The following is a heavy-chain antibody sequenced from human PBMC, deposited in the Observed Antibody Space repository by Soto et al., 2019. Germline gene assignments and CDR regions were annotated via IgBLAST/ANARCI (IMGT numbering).Heavy chain of an antibody. Sequence: ASVKVSCKASGYTFPSYAMHWVRQAPGQRLEWMGWINAGNGNTKYSQKFQGRVTITRDTSASTAYMELSSLRSEDTAVYYCARVRNLYYYDSSGYYSLDYWRQGTLVTVSS. CDR1: GYTFPSYA. CDR3: ARVRNLYYYDSSGYYSLDY. V-gene: IGHV1-3*01. J-gene: IGHJ4*02. CDR2: INAGNGNT. D-gene: IGHD3-22*01.